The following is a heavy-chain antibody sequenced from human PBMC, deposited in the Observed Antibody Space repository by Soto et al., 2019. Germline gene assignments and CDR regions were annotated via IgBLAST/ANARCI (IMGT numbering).Heavy chain of an antibody. Sequence: SETLSLSCTVSGASIITDNYFWVWIRQSPRRGLELIGSISYSGRTYDNPSLQSRVTISIDASKNQFSLKLTSVTTADTAVYYCARRRASDYGGNHHPYYFDRWGQGALVTVSS. V-gene: IGHV4-39*01. CDR1: GASIITDNYF. CDR3: ARRRASDYGGNHHPYYFDR. CDR2: ISYSGRT. J-gene: IGHJ4*02. D-gene: IGHD4-17*01.